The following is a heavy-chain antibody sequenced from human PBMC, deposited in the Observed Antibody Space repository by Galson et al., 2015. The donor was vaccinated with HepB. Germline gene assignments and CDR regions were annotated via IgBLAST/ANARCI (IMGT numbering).Heavy chain of an antibody. V-gene: IGHV6-1*01. CDR3: ARDPWGGAGRFDP. CDR1: GDSVSSNSAA. D-gene: IGHD3-16*01. Sequence: CAISGDSVSSNSAAWSWIRQSPSRGLEWLGRTWYRSKWYNDYAASVKSRITINPDTSRNQFSLQLNSVTPEDTAVYYCARDPWGGAGRFDPWGQGTLVTVSS. J-gene: IGHJ5*02. CDR2: TWYRSKWYN.